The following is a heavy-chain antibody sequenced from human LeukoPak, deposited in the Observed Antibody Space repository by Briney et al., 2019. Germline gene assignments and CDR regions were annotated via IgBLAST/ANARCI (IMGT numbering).Heavy chain of an antibody. D-gene: IGHD1-26*01. J-gene: IGHJ4*02. Sequence: PAGSLTLSCAASGFTFSSYEMNWVRQPAGKGREWVSYSSSSGCTIYYAVSVKGRCTSSRDNAKNSLYLQMNGLRAEDRGVYCFVREEVGAIDYWGEGTLVAVCS. CDR1: GFTFSSYE. V-gene: IGHV3-48*03. CDR3: VREEVGAIDY. CDR2: SSSSGCTI.